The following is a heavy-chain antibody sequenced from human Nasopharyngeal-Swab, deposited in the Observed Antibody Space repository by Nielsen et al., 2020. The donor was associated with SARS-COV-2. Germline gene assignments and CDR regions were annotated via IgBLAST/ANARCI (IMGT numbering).Heavy chain of an antibody. Sequence: SQTLSLTCAVSGGSFSANYWGWVRQPPGKGLGRIGEINDSGSTNYNPSLKSRVTISVDTSKSQFSLKLTSVTAADTSVYYCARGLSGVVPAPILGLGPYYYFYYMDVWGKGTTVTVSS. J-gene: IGHJ6*03. V-gene: IGHV4-34*01. CDR3: ARGLSGVVPAPILGLGPYYYFYYMDV. CDR2: INDSGST. CDR1: GGSFSANY. D-gene: IGHD2-2*01.